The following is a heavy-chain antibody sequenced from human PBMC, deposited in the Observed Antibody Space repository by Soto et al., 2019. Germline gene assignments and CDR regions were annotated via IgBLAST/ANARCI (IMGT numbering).Heavy chain of an antibody. V-gene: IGHV3-30*18. D-gene: IGHD6-19*01. J-gene: IGHJ5*02. CDR3: DKDWGSSGWFNEFNP. CDR1: GFTVATTG. CDR2: ISHSGTSK. Sequence: QVQLVESGGGVVQPGESLKVACAASGFTVATTGMHWVRQAPGKGLEWVAMISHSGTSKVYIDSVQGRFTISRHKPKNNLYLQMSSLRPEDTAIYYCDKDWGSSGWFNEFNPWGQGVLVTVSS.